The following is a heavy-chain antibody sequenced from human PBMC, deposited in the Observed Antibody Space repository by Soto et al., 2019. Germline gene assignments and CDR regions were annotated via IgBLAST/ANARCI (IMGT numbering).Heavy chain of an antibody. CDR1: GYTFTSYD. D-gene: IGHD1-1*01. CDR2: MNPNSGNT. Sequence: QVQLVQSGAEVKNPGASVKVSCKASGYTFTSYDINWVRQAPGQGLEWMGWMNPNSGNTGYAQKVQGRVTMTRNTSTSTADLELSSLSPEETAGYYCTSRAGGGGTSGGYWGQGSLVTVSS. V-gene: IGHV1-8*01. CDR3: TSRAGGGGTSGGY. J-gene: IGHJ4*02.